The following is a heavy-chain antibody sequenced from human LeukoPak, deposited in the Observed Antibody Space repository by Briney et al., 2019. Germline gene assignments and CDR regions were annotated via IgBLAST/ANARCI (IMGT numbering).Heavy chain of an antibody. CDR1: GFTFSTYG. CDR2: ISSSSSTI. Sequence: GGSLRLSCAVSGFTFSTYGMHWVRQAPGKGLEWVSYISSSSSTIYYADSVKGRFTISRDNAKNSLYLQMNSLRAEDTAVYYCARENEAYCGGDCYPDYWGQGTLVTVSS. D-gene: IGHD2-21*02. J-gene: IGHJ4*02. V-gene: IGHV3-48*04. CDR3: ARENEAYCGGDCYPDY.